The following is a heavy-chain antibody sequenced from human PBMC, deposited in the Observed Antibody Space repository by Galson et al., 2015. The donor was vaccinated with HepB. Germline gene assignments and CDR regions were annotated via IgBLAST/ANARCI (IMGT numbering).Heavy chain of an antibody. Sequence: SVKVSCKASGYTFTSYYMHWVRQAPGQGLEWMGIINPSGGSTSYAQKFQGRVTMTRDTSTSTVYMELSSLRSEDTAVYYCARDWYSSSWSPYYYYGMDVWGQGTTVTVSS. CDR2: INPSGGST. J-gene: IGHJ6*02. CDR1: GYTFTSYY. V-gene: IGHV1-46*01. D-gene: IGHD6-13*01. CDR3: ARDWYSSSWSPYYYYGMDV.